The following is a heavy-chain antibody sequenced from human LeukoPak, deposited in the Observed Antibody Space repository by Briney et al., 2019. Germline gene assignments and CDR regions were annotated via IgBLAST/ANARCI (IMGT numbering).Heavy chain of an antibody. Sequence: GGSLRLSCAASGFSFSNYALSWVRQAPGKGLEWVSLISDSGGGTYYADSVKGRFTISRDNSKNTLYLQMNSLRAEDTAVYYCATVFDWGKEEDWGQGTLVTVS. CDR2: ISDSGGGT. J-gene: IGHJ4*02. CDR1: GFSFSNYA. V-gene: IGHV3-23*01. D-gene: IGHD7-27*01. CDR3: ATVFDWGKEED.